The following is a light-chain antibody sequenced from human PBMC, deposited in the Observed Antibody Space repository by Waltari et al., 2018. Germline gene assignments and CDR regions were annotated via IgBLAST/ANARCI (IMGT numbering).Light chain of an antibody. Sequence: QSVLTQPPSASGPPGPRVTISCSGSRSNIGSNYVYWYQQLPGTAPKLLIYRNNRRPSGVPDRFSGSKSGTSASLAISGLRSEDEADYYCAAWDDSLSGRVFGGGTKVTVL. CDR1: RSNIGSNY. CDR3: AAWDDSLSGRV. J-gene: IGLJ3*02. CDR2: RNN. V-gene: IGLV1-47*01.